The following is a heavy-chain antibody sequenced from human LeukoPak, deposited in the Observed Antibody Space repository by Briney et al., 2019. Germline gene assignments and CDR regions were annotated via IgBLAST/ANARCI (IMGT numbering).Heavy chain of an antibody. CDR2: INHSGST. V-gene: IGHV4-34*01. CDR1: GGSFSGYY. J-gene: IGHJ6*03. CDR3: ARQGVRVGYYYYYYMDV. Sequence: ASETLSLTCAVYGGSFSGYYWSWIRQPPGKGLEWIGEINHSGSTNYNPSLKSRVTISVDTSKNQFSLKLSSVTAADTAVYYCARQGVRVGYYYYYYMDVWGKGTTVTISS. D-gene: IGHD3-10*01.